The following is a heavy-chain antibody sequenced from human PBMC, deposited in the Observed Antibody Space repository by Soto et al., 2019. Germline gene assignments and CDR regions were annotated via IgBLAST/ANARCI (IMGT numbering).Heavy chain of an antibody. D-gene: IGHD6-13*01. CDR3: ASERGGAAGTYPLGP. CDR1: GGSISSYY. V-gene: IGHV4-59*01. J-gene: IGHJ5*02. CDR2: IYYSGST. Sequence: SATLSLTCTVSGGSISSYYWSWIRQPPGTGLEWIGYIYYSGSTNYNPSLKSRVTISVDTSKNQFSLKLSSVTAADTAVDYCASERGGAAGTYPLGPWGQGTLVTVSS.